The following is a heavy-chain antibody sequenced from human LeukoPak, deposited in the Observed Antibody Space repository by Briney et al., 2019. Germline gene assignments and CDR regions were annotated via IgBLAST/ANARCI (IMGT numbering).Heavy chain of an antibody. V-gene: IGHV3-21*01. CDR2: ISSSSSYI. CDR3: ARDLPYSSGWYGYYYYMDV. Sequence: GGSLRLSCAASGFTFSSYSMNWVRQAPGKGLEWVTSISSSSSYIYYADSVKGRFTISRDNAKNSLYLQMNSLRAEDTAVYYCARDLPYSSGWYGYYYYMDVWGKGTTVTISS. D-gene: IGHD6-19*01. CDR1: GFTFSSYS. J-gene: IGHJ6*03.